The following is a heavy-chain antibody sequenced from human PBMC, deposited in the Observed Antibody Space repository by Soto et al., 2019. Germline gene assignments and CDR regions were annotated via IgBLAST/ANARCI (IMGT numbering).Heavy chain of an antibody. D-gene: IGHD2-2*02. V-gene: IGHV1-18*01. CDR1: GYTFTSYC. Sequence: ASVKVSCKASGYTFTSYCISWGRQAPGQRLEWMGWISAYNGNTNYAQKLQGRVTMTTDTSTSTAYMELRSLRSDDTAVYYCARDSRGIVVVPAAIADPWGQGTLVTVSS. CDR3: ARDSRGIVVVPAAIADP. J-gene: IGHJ5*02. CDR2: ISAYNGNT.